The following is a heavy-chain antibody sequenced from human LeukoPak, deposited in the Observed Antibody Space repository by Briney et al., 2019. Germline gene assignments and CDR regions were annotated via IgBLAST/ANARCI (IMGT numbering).Heavy chain of an antibody. D-gene: IGHD6-13*01. V-gene: IGHV3-7*01. Sequence: PGGSLRLSCAASGFTFSNFWMTWVRQAPGKGREWVANVKQDGSEKSCVDSVKGRFTISRDNAKNALYLQMNSLRVEDTAVYYCARGRGDSSSWYFDYWGQGTLVTVSS. CDR1: GFTFSNFW. J-gene: IGHJ4*02. CDR2: VKQDGSEK. CDR3: ARGRGDSSSWYFDY.